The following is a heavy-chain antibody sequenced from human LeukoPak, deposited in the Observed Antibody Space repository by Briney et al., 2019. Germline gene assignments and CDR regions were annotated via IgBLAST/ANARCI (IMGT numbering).Heavy chain of an antibody. J-gene: IGHJ4*02. Sequence: ASVKVSCKASGYTFTGYYMHWVRQAPGQGLEWMGRINPNSGGTNYAQKFQGRVTMTRDTSISTAYMELSRLRSDDTAVYYCARDIGRGIFGVVYTYYFDYWGQGTLVTVSS. CDR3: ARDIGRGIFGVVYTYYFDY. V-gene: IGHV1-2*06. CDR1: GYTFTGYY. D-gene: IGHD3-3*01. CDR2: INPNSGGT.